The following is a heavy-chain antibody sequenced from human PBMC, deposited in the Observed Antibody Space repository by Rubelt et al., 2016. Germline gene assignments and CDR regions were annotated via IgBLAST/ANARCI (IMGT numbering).Heavy chain of an antibody. D-gene: IGHD1-26*01. CDR2: IYYSGST. Sequence: QVQLQESGPGLVKPSETLSLTCTVSGGAISSCCYYWSWIRQPPGKGLEWIGYIYYSGSTNYNPSLKSRVTISGDTSKDQFSLKLSSVTAADTAVYYCARTRRVGASFDYWGQGTLVTVSS. CDR1: GGAISSCCYY. CDR3: ARTRRVGASFDY. J-gene: IGHJ4*02. V-gene: IGHV4-61*01.